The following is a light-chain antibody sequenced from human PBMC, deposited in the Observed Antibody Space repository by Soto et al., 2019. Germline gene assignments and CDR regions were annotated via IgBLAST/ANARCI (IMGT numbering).Light chain of an antibody. CDR3: QQYDHLPLT. V-gene: IGKV1-33*01. CDR2: DIS. CDR1: HDISNY. Sequence: DIQMTQSPSSLSASVGDRVTITCRASHDISNYLNWYQHKPGKAPKLLIYDISNLETGVPSRFGGSGSGTVYTLTISSLQPEDVATYFCQQYDHLPLTFGQGTRLEIK. J-gene: IGKJ5*01.